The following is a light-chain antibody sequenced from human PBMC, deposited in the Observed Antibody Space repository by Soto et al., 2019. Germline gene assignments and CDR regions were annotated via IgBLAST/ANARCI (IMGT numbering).Light chain of an antibody. CDR1: QSVNSGY. J-gene: IGKJ2*01. V-gene: IGKV3-20*01. CDR3: QQFDSSRIYS. Sequence: IELTQSPATLSLSLGERATLSCRASQSVNSGYVGWYQKKPGHAPRLLTYATSIRTTDFADGFSGSGSGRDFTLAFSGVEPEDSAVYYCHCQQFDSSRIYSFGQGTKLEIK. CDR2: ATS.